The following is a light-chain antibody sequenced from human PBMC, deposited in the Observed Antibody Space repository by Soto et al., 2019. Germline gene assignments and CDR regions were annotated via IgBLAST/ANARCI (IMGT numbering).Light chain of an antibody. V-gene: IGLV3-21*02. J-gene: IGLJ3*02. CDR1: SIGSKR. CDR3: QVWDSRSDHRV. Sequence: SYELTQPPSVSVAPGQTARITCGGNSIGSKRVHWYQQKPGQAPVLVVHDDSDRPSGIPERLSGSNSGNTATLTIGRVEAGDEADYYCQVWDSRSDHRVFGGGTKLTVL. CDR2: DDS.